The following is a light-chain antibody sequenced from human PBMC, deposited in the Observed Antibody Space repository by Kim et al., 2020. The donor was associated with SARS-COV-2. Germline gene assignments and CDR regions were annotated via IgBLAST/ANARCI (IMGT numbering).Light chain of an antibody. CDR1: QTIRSY. Sequence: DIQMTQSPSSLSASVGDRVTITCRASQTIRSYLNWYQQKAGKVPKLLIYTASNLQSGVPSRFSGSGSGTDFTLTISSLQPEDVATYYCQQSYSTPWTFGQGTKVDIK. CDR3: QQSYSTPWT. CDR2: TAS. J-gene: IGKJ1*01. V-gene: IGKV1-39*01.